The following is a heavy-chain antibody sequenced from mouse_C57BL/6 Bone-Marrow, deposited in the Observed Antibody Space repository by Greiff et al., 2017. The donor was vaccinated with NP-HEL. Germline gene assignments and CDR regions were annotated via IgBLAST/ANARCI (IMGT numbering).Heavy chain of an antibody. V-gene: IGHV14-4*01. CDR3: TWGIKAGFAY. Sequence: EVQRVESGAELVRPGASVKLSCTASGFNIKDDYMHWVKQRPEQGLEWIGWIDPENGDTEYASKFQGKATITADTSSNTAYLQLSSLTSEDTAVYYCTWGIKAGFAYWGQGTLVTVSA. D-gene: IGHD2-4*01. J-gene: IGHJ3*01. CDR2: IDPENGDT. CDR1: GFNIKDDY.